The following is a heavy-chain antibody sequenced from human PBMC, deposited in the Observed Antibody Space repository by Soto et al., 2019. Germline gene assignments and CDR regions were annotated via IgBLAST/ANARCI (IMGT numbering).Heavy chain of an antibody. CDR1: GFSVSNTF. Sequence: EVQLVESGGGLVQPGGSLRLSCAASGFSVSNTFMNWVRQAPGKGLEWVSIIYDGGSTYYADFVKGRFTISRDNSKNTLHLQMNSLKAEDTAVYFCARDGYSSGWGTQALEHWGQGTLVTVSS. V-gene: IGHV3-66*01. D-gene: IGHD6-19*01. CDR2: IYDGGST. J-gene: IGHJ1*01. CDR3: ARDGYSSGWGTQALEH.